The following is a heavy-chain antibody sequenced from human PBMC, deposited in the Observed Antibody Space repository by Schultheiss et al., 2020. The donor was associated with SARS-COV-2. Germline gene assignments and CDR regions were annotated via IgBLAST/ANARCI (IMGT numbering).Heavy chain of an antibody. CDR3: ARGDYGGTFDY. Sequence: GESLKISCAASGFTFSDYYMSGVRQAPGKGLEWVSAISGSGGSTYYADSVKGRFTISRDNSKNTLYLQMNSLRAEDTAVYYCARGDYGGTFDYWGQGTLVTVSS. J-gene: IGHJ4*02. V-gene: IGHV3-23*01. D-gene: IGHD4-23*01. CDR1: GFTFSDYY. CDR2: ISGSGGST.